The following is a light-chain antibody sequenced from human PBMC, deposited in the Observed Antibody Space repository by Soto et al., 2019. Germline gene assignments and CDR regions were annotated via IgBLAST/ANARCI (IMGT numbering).Light chain of an antibody. CDR1: SSDVGAYNY. V-gene: IGLV2-8*01. Sequence: QSALTQPPSASGSPGQSVTISCTGTSSDVGAYNYVSWFQHPPGKAPKLIIYEVSKRPSGVPDRFSGSKSDNTASLTVSGLQAEDEADYYCSSYAGSNILYVFGTGTQLTVL. J-gene: IGLJ1*01. CDR2: EVS. CDR3: SSYAGSNILYV.